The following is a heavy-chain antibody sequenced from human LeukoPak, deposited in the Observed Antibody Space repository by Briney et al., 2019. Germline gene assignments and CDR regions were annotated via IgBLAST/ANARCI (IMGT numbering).Heavy chain of an antibody. D-gene: IGHD1-26*01. Sequence: PPETLSLTCGVSGGSISSSSYYWAWIRQPPGKGLQWIGSIYYSGSTYYSPSLKSRVTISVDTSKNHLSLKLNSVTAADTAVYYCARASGTYYEDFDYWGQGTLVTVSS. V-gene: IGHV4-39*02. CDR2: IYYSGST. J-gene: IGHJ4*02. CDR3: ARASGTYYEDFDY. CDR1: GGSISSSSYY.